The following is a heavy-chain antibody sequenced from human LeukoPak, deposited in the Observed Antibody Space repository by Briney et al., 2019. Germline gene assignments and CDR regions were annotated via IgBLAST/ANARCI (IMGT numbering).Heavy chain of an antibody. CDR1: GHNFTSYG. V-gene: IGHV1-18*01. CDR2: ISVYNGDT. CDR3: AWDESISTALP. Sequence: GASVKVSCKASGHNFTSYGISWVRQAPGQGLEWMGWISVYNGDTNYAQRLQGRVTLTTDTSTSTAYMELRSLRSDDTAVYYCAWDESISTALPWGQGTLVTVSS. D-gene: IGHD2-21*01. J-gene: IGHJ5*02.